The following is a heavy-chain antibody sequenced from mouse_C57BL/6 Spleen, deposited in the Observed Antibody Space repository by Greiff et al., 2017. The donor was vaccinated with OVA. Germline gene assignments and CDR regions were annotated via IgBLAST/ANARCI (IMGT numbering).Heavy chain of an antibody. Sequence: QVQLQQSGPELVKPGASVKISCKASGYSFTSYYIHWVKQRPGQGLEWIGWIYPGSGNTKYNEKFKGKATLTADTSSSTAYMQLSSLTSEDSAVYYCASPNYYYGSSFDYWGQGTTLTVSS. CDR3: ASPNYYYGSSFDY. CDR2: IYPGSGNT. V-gene: IGHV1-66*01. CDR1: GYSFTSYY. J-gene: IGHJ2*01. D-gene: IGHD1-1*01.